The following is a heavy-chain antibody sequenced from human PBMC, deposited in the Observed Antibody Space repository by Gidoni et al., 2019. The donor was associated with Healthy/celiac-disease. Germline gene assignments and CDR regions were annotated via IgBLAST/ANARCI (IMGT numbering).Heavy chain of an antibody. D-gene: IGHD5-18*01. CDR1: GGSISSYY. Sequence: QVQLQESGPGLVKHSETLSLTCTVSGGSISSYYWSWIRQPPGKGLEWIGYIYYSGSTNYNPSLKSRVTISVDTSKNQFSLKLSSVTAADTAVYYCARHPRSYGFDYWGQGTLVTVSS. CDR3: ARHPRSYGFDY. CDR2: IYYSGST. J-gene: IGHJ4*02. V-gene: IGHV4-59*08.